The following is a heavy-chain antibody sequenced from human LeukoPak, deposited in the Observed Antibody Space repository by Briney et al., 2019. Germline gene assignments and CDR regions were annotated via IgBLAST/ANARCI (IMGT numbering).Heavy chain of an antibody. D-gene: IGHD4-17*01. Sequence: TSETLSLTCTVSGGSINIYYWSWIRQPARKGLEWVGRIYTSGSTNYNPSLKSRVTHSVDTPKNQFSLQLSSLSAARTAAYIFGRGPLTVTRGFDPWGEGTLVTVSS. J-gene: IGHJ5*02. CDR1: GGSINIYY. CDR2: IYTSGST. CDR3: GRGPLTVTRGFDP. V-gene: IGHV4-4*07.